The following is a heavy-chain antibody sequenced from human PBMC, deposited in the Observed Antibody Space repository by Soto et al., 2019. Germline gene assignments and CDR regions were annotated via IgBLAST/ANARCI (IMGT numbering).Heavy chain of an antibody. D-gene: IGHD3-16*01. CDR3: ARWGTPMDY. Sequence: QVQLVQSGAEVKKPGASVKVSCNASGYTFTNFGISWVRQAPGQGREWMGWISAYNDNTNYAQNFQGRVTMTTDTSTSTAYMALRSLRSDDTAVDYCARWGTPMDYWCHGTLVTVSS. CDR2: ISAYNDNT. CDR1: GYTFTNFG. V-gene: IGHV1-18*01. J-gene: IGHJ4*01.